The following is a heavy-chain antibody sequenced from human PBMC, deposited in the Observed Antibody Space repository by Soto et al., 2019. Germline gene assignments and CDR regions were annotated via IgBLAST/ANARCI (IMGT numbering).Heavy chain of an antibody. J-gene: IGHJ6*02. CDR2: INPSGGST. CDR3: ARGASMTTVTTSGMDV. D-gene: IGHD4-17*01. Sequence: GASVKVSCKASGYTFTSYYMHWVRQAPGQGLEWMGIINPSGGSTSYAQKFQGRVTMTRDTSTSTVYMELSSLRSEDTAVYYCARGASMTTVTTSGMDVWGQGTTVTVS. CDR1: GYTFTSYY. V-gene: IGHV1-46*01.